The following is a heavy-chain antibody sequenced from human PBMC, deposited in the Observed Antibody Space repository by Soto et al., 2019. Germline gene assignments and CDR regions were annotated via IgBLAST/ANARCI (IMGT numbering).Heavy chain of an antibody. CDR3: AKSYYYGMDV. V-gene: IGHV1-3*01. CDR2: INPGNGNT. Sequence: ASVKVSCKASGYTFTSYSMHWVRQAPGQRLEWMGWINPGNGNTKYSQKFQGRVTITRDTSASAAYMELSSLRSEATAVYYCAKSYYYGMDVWGEGTTVTVAS. J-gene: IGHJ6*04. CDR1: GYTFTSYS.